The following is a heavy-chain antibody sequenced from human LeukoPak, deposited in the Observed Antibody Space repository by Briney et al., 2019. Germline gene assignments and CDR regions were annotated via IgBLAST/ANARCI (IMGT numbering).Heavy chain of an antibody. V-gene: IGHV1-2*04. CDR1: GYTFTSYG. CDR2: INPNSGGT. D-gene: IGHD3-10*01. Sequence: ASVKVSCKASGYTFTSYGISWVRQAPGQGLEWMGWINPNSGGTNYAQKFQGWVTMTRDTSISTAYMELSRLRSDDTAVYYCARLYGSGSSFDYWGQGTLVTVSS. CDR3: ARLYGSGSSFDY. J-gene: IGHJ4*02.